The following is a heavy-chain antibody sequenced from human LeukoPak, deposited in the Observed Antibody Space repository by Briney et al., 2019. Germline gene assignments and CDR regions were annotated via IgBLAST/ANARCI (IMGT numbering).Heavy chain of an antibody. V-gene: IGHV1-24*01. J-gene: IGHJ4*02. Sequence: ASVKVSCKVSGYTLTELSMHWVRQAPGKGLEWMGGFDPEDGETIYAQKFQGRVTMTEDTSTDTAYMELSSQRSEDTAVYYCATDLYSGYDSADYWGQGTLVTVSS. CDR1: GYTLTELS. CDR2: FDPEDGET. CDR3: ATDLYSGYDSADY. D-gene: IGHD5-12*01.